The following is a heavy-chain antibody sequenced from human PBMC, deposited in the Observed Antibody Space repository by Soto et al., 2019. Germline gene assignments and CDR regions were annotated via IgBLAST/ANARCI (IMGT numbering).Heavy chain of an antibody. J-gene: IGHJ4*02. CDR1: GFTFSSDA. V-gene: IGHV3-23*01. CDR2: ISGSGGST. CDR3: ASSAEEWLVPLDY. Sequence: EVQLLESGGGLVQPGGSLRLSCAASGFTFSSDAMSWVRQAPGKGLEWVSAISGSGGSTYYADSVKGRFTISRDNSKNTLYLQMNSLRAEDTAVYYCASSAEEWLVPLDYWGQGTLVTVSS. D-gene: IGHD6-19*01.